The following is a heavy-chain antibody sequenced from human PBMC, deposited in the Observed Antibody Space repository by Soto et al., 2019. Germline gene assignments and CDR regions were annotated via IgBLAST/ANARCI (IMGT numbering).Heavy chain of an antibody. CDR1: GFTFSSYC. V-gene: IGHV3-74*01. J-gene: IGHJ3*02. Sequence: GGSLRLSCAASGFTFSSYCMHWVRQAPGKGLVWVSRINSDGSSTSYADSVKGRFTISRDNAKNTLYLQMNSLRAEDTAVYYCARDPKTCSGGSCHTNGAFDIWGQGTMVTVSS. CDR3: ARDPKTCSGGSCHTNGAFDI. D-gene: IGHD2-15*01. CDR2: INSDGSST.